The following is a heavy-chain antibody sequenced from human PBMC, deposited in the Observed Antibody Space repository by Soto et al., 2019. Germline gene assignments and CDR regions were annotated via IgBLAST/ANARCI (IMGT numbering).Heavy chain of an antibody. Sequence: PGESLKISCKGSGYSFTSYWIGWVRQMPGKGLEWMGIIYPGDSDTRYSPSFQGQVTISADKSISTAYLQWSSLKASDTAMYYCARHGPGWELLPLRDYYYGMDVWGQGTTVTVSS. CDR2: IYPGDSDT. CDR1: GYSFTSYW. J-gene: IGHJ6*02. D-gene: IGHD1-26*01. CDR3: ARHGPGWELLPLRDYYYGMDV. V-gene: IGHV5-51*01.